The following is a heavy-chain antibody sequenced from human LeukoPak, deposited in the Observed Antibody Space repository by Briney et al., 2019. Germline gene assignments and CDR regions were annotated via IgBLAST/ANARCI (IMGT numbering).Heavy chain of an antibody. J-gene: IGHJ4*02. D-gene: IGHD5-12*01. CDR2: ISSSSRYI. V-gene: IGHV3-21*01. CDR3: GRDSKLRADSGYDLADY. Sequence: PGGSLRLSCAASGFTFSICNMNWVRQAPGKGLEWVSSISSSSRYIYSADSVKGRFTISRDNAKNSLYMQMNGLRAEATAVYCCGRDSKLRADSGYDLADYWGQGTLVTVSS. CDR1: GFTFSICN.